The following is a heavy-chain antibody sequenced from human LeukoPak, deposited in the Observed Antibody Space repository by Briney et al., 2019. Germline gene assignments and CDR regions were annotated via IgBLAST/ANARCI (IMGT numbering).Heavy chain of an antibody. Sequence: SETLSLTCAVYGGSFSGYYWSWIRQPPGKGLEWIGENNHSGSTNYNPSLKSRVTISVDTSKNQFSLKLSSVTAADTAVYYCMVVPAAHPYYYYGMDVWGQGTTVTVSS. J-gene: IGHJ6*02. V-gene: IGHV4-34*01. CDR2: NNHSGST. CDR1: GGSFSGYY. D-gene: IGHD2-2*01. CDR3: MVVPAAHPYYYYGMDV.